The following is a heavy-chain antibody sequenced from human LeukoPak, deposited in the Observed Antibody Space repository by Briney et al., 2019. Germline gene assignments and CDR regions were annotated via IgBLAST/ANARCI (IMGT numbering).Heavy chain of an antibody. D-gene: IGHD1-26*01. CDR3: ATNIVGPTLDY. CDR2: TNSDGSTT. J-gene: IGHJ4*02. V-gene: IGHV3-74*01. CDR1: GFSFSSYA. Sequence: GGSLRLSCAASGFSFSSYAMSWVRQAPGKGLVWVSGTNSDGSTTAYADSVKGRFTISRDNAKNTLYLQMNSLRAEDTAVYYCATNIVGPTLDYWGQGTLVTVSS.